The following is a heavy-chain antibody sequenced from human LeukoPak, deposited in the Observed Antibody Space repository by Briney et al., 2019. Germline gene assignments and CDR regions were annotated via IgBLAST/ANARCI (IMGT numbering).Heavy chain of an antibody. Sequence: ASVKVSCKASGYTFSNYVMTWVRQAPGQGRECMGWLNTNTGNPTYAQDFTGRFVFSLDTSVSTAYLQISSLKAEDTAVYYCARTSTHSSGWFRVPPLFDYWGQGTLVTVSS. CDR1: GYTFSNYV. CDR2: LNTNTGNP. CDR3: ARTSTHSSGWFRVPPLFDY. V-gene: IGHV7-4-1*02. J-gene: IGHJ4*02. D-gene: IGHD6-19*01.